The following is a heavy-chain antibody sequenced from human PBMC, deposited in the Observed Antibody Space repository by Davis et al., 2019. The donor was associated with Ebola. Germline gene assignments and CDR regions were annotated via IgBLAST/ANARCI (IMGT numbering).Heavy chain of an antibody. CDR2: IKQDESEK. CDR1: GVTISKYW. Sequence: GGSLRLSCAASGVTISKYWMNWVRQSPGKGLEWVANIKQDESEKHYVDSVKGRFTISRDNAKNASYLQMNSLRVEDTGVYFCAQGGYDVMWPYDYWGQGSLVTVSS. CDR3: AQGGYDVMWPYDY. V-gene: IGHV3-7*03. D-gene: IGHD3-16*01. J-gene: IGHJ4*02.